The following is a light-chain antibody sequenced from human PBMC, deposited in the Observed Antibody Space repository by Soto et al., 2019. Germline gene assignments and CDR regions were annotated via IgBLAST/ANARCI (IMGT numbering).Light chain of an antibody. J-gene: IGLJ3*02. Sequence: QSALTQPPSASGSPGQSVTISCTGTSSDIGAYNYVSWFQQHPGEAPKLIISEVNKRPSGVPDRFSGSKSGNTASLTVSGLQAEDEADYYCTSYGGRDNLMFGEGTKLTVL. CDR3: TSYGGRDNLM. CDR2: EVN. CDR1: SSDIGAYNY. V-gene: IGLV2-8*01.